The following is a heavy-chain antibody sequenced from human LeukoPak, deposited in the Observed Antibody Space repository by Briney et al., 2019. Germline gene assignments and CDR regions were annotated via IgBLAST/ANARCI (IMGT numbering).Heavy chain of an antibody. D-gene: IGHD6-19*01. CDR1: GFTFSSSG. CDR2: VRYDGSNK. CDR3: AREAPSSGWYKVAYYYYYYYMDV. J-gene: IGHJ6*03. Sequence: PGGSLRLSCGASGFTFSSSGMHWVRQAPGKGLEWVAFVRYDGSNKYYADSVKRRFTISRDNSKNTLYLQMNSLRAEDTAVYYCAREAPSSGWYKVAYYYYYYYMDVWGKGTTVTISS. V-gene: IGHV3-30*02.